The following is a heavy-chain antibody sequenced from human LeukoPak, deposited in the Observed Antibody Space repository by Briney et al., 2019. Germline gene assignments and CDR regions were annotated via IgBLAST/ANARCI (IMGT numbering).Heavy chain of an antibody. J-gene: IGHJ4*02. CDR3: ATVRDTAVARRAFDY. Sequence: GASVKVSCKASGYTFTSYDINWVRQATGQGLEWMGWMNPNSGNTGYAQKFQGRVTMTRNTSISTAYMELSSLRSEDTAVYYCATVRDTAVARRAFDYWAREPWSPSPQ. D-gene: IGHD5-18*01. CDR2: MNPNSGNT. V-gene: IGHV1-8*01. CDR1: GYTFTSYD.